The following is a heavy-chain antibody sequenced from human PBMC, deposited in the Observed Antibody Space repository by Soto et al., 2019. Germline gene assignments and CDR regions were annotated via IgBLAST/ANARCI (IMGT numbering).Heavy chain of an antibody. CDR3: AVYSSSWRSYWYFDL. J-gene: IGHJ2*01. V-gene: IGHV4-59*01. CDR2: IYYSGST. CDR1: GGSISSYY. D-gene: IGHD6-13*01. Sequence: QVQLQESGPGLVKPSETLSLTCTVSGGSISSYYWSWIRQPPGKGLEWIGYIYYSGSTNYNPSLKSRVTISVETSKNQFSLKLSSVTAADTAVYYCAVYSSSWRSYWYFDLWGRGTLVTVSS.